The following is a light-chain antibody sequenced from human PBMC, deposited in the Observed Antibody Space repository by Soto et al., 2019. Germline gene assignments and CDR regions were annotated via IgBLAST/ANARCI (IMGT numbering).Light chain of an antibody. CDR2: YDS. J-gene: IGLJ1*01. V-gene: IGLV3-21*04. CDR3: QVWDISSDHYV. Sequence: SYELSQAPSVSVAPGKTARITCGGDNIGSKSVHWYQQKPGQAPVLVIYYDSDRPSGIPERFSGSNSGHTASLTISRVEAGDEADYYCQVWDISSDHYVFGTGTQVTVL. CDR1: NIGSKS.